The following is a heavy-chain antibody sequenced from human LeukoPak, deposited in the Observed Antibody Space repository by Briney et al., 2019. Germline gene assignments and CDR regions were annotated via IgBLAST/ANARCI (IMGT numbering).Heavy chain of an antibody. J-gene: IGHJ4*02. CDR1: GGTFSSYA. CDR2: IIPIFGTA. Sequence: SVKVSCKASGGTFSSYAISWVRQAPGQGLEWMGRIIPIFGTANYAQKFQGRVTITTDESTSTAYMELSSLRSEDTAVYYCARGHGDHEVYFDYWGQGTXVTVSS. CDR3: ARGHGDHEVYFDY. D-gene: IGHD4-17*01. V-gene: IGHV1-69*05.